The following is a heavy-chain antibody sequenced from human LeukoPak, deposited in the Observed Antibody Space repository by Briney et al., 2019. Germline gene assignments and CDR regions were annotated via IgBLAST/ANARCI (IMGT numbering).Heavy chain of an antibody. CDR3: ARTNYYDSSGYYGYFDSSGYYVYFDY. Sequence: ASVKVSCKASGYTLSSYGISWVRQAPGQRPEWMGWISGYNGNTKYAQKVQGRVTMTTDTSTSTAYMELRSLTSDDTAVYYCARTNYYDSSGYYGYFDSSGYYVYFDYWGQGTLVTVSS. CDR2: ISGYNGNT. V-gene: IGHV1-18*01. CDR1: GYTLSSYG. J-gene: IGHJ4*02. D-gene: IGHD3-22*01.